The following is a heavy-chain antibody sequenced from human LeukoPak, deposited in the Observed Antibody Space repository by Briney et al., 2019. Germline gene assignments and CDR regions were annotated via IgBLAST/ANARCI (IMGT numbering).Heavy chain of an antibody. Sequence: SETLSLTCTVSGGSISSSSYYWGWIRQPPGKGLEGIGSIYYSGSTYYNPSLKSRVTISVDTSKNQFSLKLSSVTAADTAVHYCPRDSFWGSAPYWPQGTLATVSS. CDR2: IYYSGST. CDR3: PRDSFWGSAPY. J-gene: IGHJ4*02. V-gene: IGHV4-39*02. CDR1: GGSISSSSYY. D-gene: IGHD3-16*01.